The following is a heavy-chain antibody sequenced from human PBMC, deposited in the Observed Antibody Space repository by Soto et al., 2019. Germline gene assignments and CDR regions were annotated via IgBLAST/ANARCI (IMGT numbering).Heavy chain of an antibody. CDR3: ARDSATYCSGGSCYVSKYNWFDP. CDR1: GGSISSYY. Sequence: SETLSLTCTVSGGSISSYYWSWIRQPPGKGLEWIGYIYYSGSTNYNPSLKSRVTISVDTSKNQFSLKLSSVTAADTAVYYCARDSATYCSGGSCYVSKYNWFDPWGQGTLVTVS. D-gene: IGHD2-15*01. V-gene: IGHV4-59*01. CDR2: IYYSGST. J-gene: IGHJ5*02.